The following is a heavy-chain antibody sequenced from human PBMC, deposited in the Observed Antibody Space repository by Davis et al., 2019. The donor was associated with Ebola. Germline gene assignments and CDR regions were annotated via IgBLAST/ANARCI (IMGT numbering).Heavy chain of an antibody. CDR1: GGTFSSHS. J-gene: IGHJ4*02. Sequence: SVKVSCKASGGTFSSHSINWVRQAPGQGLEWMGRIIPILGVTNYAQKFQGRVTITADKSTSTAYMELSSLTIDDTAVYYCARGYSPKCRGGDCVNDFWGQGTLVTVST. CDR3: ARGYSPKCRGGDCVNDF. D-gene: IGHD2-21*02. V-gene: IGHV1-69*02. CDR2: IIPILGVT.